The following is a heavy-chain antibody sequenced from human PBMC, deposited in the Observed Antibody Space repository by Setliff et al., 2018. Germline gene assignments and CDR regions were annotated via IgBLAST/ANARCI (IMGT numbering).Heavy chain of an antibody. J-gene: IGHJ3*02. CDR3: GRAGKPYAIDI. CDR1: GFTVTDNY. Sequence: GGSLRLSCAASGFTVTDNYMSWVRQAPGKGLEWVANIKGDGSEKYYVDSVKGRFAVSRDNAKNSLFLQMDSLTVEDTAVYYCGRAGKPYAIDIWGQGTMVTVSS. CDR2: IKGDGSEK. V-gene: IGHV3-7*04.